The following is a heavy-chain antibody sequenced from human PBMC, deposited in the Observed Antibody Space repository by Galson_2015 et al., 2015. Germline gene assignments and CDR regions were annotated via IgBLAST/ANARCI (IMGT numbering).Heavy chain of an antibody. CDR3: ANSPMGATGGLCLD. CDR1: GFTFSSYA. J-gene: IGHJ4*02. CDR2: ISGSGGST. V-gene: IGHV3-23*01. D-gene: IGHD1-26*01. Sequence: SLRLSCAASGFTFSSYAMSWVRQAPGKGLEWVSAISGSGGSTYYADSVKGRFTISRDNSKNTLYLQMNSLRAEDTAVYYCANSPMGATGGLCLDWGQGTLVTVSS.